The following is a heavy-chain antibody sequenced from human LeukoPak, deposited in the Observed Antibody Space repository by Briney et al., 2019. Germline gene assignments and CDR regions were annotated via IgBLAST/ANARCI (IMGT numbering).Heavy chain of an antibody. CDR3: AREAVTISALVRTQTTKRPHRFDP. V-gene: IGHV1-46*01. CDR1: GYTFTGYY. J-gene: IGHJ5*02. CDR2: INPSGGST. D-gene: IGHD3-3*01. Sequence: ASVKVSCKASGYTFTGYYMHWVRQAPGQGLEWMGIINPSGGSTNYAQKFQGRVTMTRDVSTNTVYMQLSSLRSEDTAVYYCAREAVTISALVRTQTTKRPHRFDPWGQGTLVTVSS.